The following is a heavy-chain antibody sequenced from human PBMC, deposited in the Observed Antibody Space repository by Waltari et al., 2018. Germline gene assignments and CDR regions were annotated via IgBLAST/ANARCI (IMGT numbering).Heavy chain of an antibody. V-gene: IGHV4-38-2*01. CDR2: IYHAGDT. J-gene: IGHJ4*02. CDR1: GYSINSGYY. D-gene: IGHD2-2*03. Sequence: QVQLQESGPGLVKPSETLSLTCDVSGYSINSGYYWGWTRQSPGKGLEWIATIYHAGDTFYNPSLKSRVTISMDTSKNQFSLKLNSVTAADTAVYFCSRQVLGYCTSAACRRLESWGQGTLVTVSS. CDR3: SRQVLGYCTSAACRRLES.